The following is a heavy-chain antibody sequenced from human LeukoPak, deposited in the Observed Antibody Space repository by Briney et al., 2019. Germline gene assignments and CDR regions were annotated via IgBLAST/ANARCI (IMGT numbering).Heavy chain of an antibody. V-gene: IGHV3-7*01. CDR1: GLTFSSHW. Sequence: GGSLRLSCVAPGLTFSSHWMSWVRQAPGKGLERVANIKKDGSEEQYAASVKARFTISRDKAKNSLYLQINNLRAEDSAVYHCARLEVKYSSSSSYDSWGQGTLVTVSS. J-gene: IGHJ4*02. CDR2: IKKDGSEE. CDR3: ARLEVKYSSSSSYDS. D-gene: IGHD6-6*01.